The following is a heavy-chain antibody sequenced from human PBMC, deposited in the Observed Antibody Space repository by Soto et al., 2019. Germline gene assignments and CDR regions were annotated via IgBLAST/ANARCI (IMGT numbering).Heavy chain of an antibody. CDR3: ARELGYCSGGSCYMEGAFDI. J-gene: IGHJ3*02. V-gene: IGHV3-23*01. CDR1: GSTFSSYA. D-gene: IGHD2-15*01. Sequence: GSLRLSCAASGSTFSSYAMSWVRQAPGKGLEWVSVISGSGDSTYYADSVKGRFTISRDNSKNTLYLQMNSLRAEDTAVYYCARELGYCSGGSCYMEGAFDIWGQGTMVTVS. CDR2: ISGSGDST.